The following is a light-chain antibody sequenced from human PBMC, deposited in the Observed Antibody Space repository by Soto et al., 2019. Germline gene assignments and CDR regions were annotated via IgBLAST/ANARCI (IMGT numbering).Light chain of an antibody. CDR1: QRVSSY. CDR3: QQRSNWPPIT. Sequence: IVLAKSPATLSLSPGERAALSCSGSQRVSSYVAWYQQKPGQAPRLLIYDASNRATGIPARFSGSGSGTDFTLTISSLEPEDFVVYYCQQRSNWPPITFGQGTRLEIK. V-gene: IGKV3-11*01. J-gene: IGKJ5*01. CDR2: DAS.